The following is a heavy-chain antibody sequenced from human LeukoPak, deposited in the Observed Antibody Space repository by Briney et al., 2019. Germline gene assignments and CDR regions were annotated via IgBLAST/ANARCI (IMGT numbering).Heavy chain of an antibody. CDR1: GFTHSSFW. CDR2: IKQDGSEK. CDR3: ARDVGGWYTPLRYPYYFDY. Sequence: GESLRLSCAASGFTHSSFWMSWVRQPPGEGREWVANIKQDGSEKYYVDSVKGRYTISRDNAKNSLDLQMNSLRAEDTAVYYCARDVGGWYTPLRYPYYFDYWGQGTLVTVSS. D-gene: IGHD6-19*01. J-gene: IGHJ4*02. V-gene: IGHV3-7*01.